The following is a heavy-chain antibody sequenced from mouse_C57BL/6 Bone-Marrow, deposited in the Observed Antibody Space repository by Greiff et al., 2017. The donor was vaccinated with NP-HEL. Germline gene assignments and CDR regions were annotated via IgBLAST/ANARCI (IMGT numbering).Heavy chain of an antibody. Sequence: QVQLQQSGAELVRPGASVTLSCKASGYTFTDYEMHWVKQTPVHGLEWIGAIDPETGGTAYNQKFKGKAILTADKSSSTAYMELRSLTSEDSAVYYCTKNPLLTGLFAYWGQGTLVTVSA. CDR2: IDPETGGT. D-gene: IGHD4-1*01. CDR3: TKNPLLTGLFAY. V-gene: IGHV1-15*01. CDR1: GYTFTDYE. J-gene: IGHJ3*01.